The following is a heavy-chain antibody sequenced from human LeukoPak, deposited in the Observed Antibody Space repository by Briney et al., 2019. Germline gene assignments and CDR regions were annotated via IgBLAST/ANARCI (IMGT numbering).Heavy chain of an antibody. CDR1: GGSISSYY. V-gene: IGHV4-59*01. CDR3: ARPHYYDSSGYPL. J-gene: IGHJ4*02. Sequence: TSETLSLTCTVSGGSISSYYWSWIRQPPGKGLEWIGYIYYSGSTNYNPSLKSRVTISVDTSKNQFSLKLSSVTAADTAVYYCARPHYYDSSGYPLWGQGTLVTVSS. CDR2: IYYSGST. D-gene: IGHD3-22*01.